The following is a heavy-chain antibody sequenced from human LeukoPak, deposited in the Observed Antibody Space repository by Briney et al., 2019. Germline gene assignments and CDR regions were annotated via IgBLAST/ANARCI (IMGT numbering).Heavy chain of an antibody. J-gene: IGHJ5*02. CDR2: ISYSGGDT. Sequence: GGSLRLSCAASGFTFSNFAMSWVRQAPGKGLEWVSTISYSGGDTYYADSVKGRFTISRDNAKNSLYLQMSSLRAEDTAVYYCARDAYYDEGIGWFDPWGQGTLVTVSS. CDR1: GFTFSNFA. CDR3: ARDAYYDEGIGWFDP. V-gene: IGHV3-23*01. D-gene: IGHD3-3*01.